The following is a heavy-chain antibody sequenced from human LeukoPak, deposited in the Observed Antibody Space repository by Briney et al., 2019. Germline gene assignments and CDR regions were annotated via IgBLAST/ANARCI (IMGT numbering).Heavy chain of an antibody. CDR3: AKGPQRSGVGWFDP. D-gene: IGHD3-10*01. Sequence: GGSLRLSCAASGFTFSSYAMSWVRQAPGRGLEWVSAISGSGGSTYYADSVKGRFTISRDNSKNTLYLQMNSLRAEDTAVYYCAKGPQRSGVGWFDPWGQGTLVTVSS. J-gene: IGHJ5*02. CDR2: ISGSGGST. V-gene: IGHV3-23*01. CDR1: GFTFSSYA.